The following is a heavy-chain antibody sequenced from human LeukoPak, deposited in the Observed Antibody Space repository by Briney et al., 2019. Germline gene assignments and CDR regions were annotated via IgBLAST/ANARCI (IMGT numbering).Heavy chain of an antibody. CDR2: ISGSGSSI. CDR1: GFTFSDYY. V-gene: IGHV3-11*01. CDR3: ARDSGAKSSTYGMDV. J-gene: IGHJ6*02. D-gene: IGHD2-2*01. Sequence: GGSLRLSCAASGFTFSDYYMSWIRQAPGKGLEWVSYISGSGSSIYYADSVKGRFTISRGNAKNSLYLPMNSLRAEDTAVYYCARDSGAKSSTYGMDVWGQGTTVTVSS.